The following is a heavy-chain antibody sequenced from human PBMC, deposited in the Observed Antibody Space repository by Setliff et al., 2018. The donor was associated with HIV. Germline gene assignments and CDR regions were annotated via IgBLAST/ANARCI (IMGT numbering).Heavy chain of an antibody. J-gene: IGHJ2*01. CDR3: ARAGDYGSGNYYDVNWYFDL. V-gene: IGHV4-59*11. Sequence: PSETLSLTCTVSGGSISSHYWSWIRQPPGKGLEWIGYIYHSGSTNYNPSLKSRVTILVDTSKNQFSLKMRSVTAADTAVYYCARAGDYGSGNYYDVNWYFDLWGRGTLVTVSS. D-gene: IGHD3-10*01. CDR2: IYHSGST. CDR1: GGSISSHY.